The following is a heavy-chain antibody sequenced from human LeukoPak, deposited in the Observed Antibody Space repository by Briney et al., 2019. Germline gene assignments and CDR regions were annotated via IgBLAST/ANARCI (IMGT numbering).Heavy chain of an antibody. CDR2: INPNSGGT. D-gene: IGHD1-26*01. CDR1: GYTFTGYY. Sequence: ASVKVSCKASGYTFTGYYMHWVRQAPGQGLEWMGWINPNSGGTNYAQKFQGRVTMTRDTSISTAYMELSSLRSEDTAVYYCATLVGATWFDPWGQGTLVTVSS. V-gene: IGHV1-2*02. J-gene: IGHJ5*02. CDR3: ATLVGATWFDP.